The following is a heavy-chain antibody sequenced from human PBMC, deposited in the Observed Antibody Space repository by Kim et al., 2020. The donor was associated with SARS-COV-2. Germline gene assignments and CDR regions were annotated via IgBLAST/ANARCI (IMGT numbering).Heavy chain of an antibody. Sequence: GGSLRLSCAASGFTFSSYSMNWVRQAPGKGLEWVSSISSSSSYIYYADSVKGRFTISRDNAKNSLYLQMNSLRAEDTAVYYCARRSYCSGGSCTLDYWGQGTLVTVSS. V-gene: IGHV3-21*01. CDR1: GFTFSSYS. CDR3: ARRSYCSGGSCTLDY. J-gene: IGHJ4*02. D-gene: IGHD2-15*01. CDR2: ISSSSSYI.